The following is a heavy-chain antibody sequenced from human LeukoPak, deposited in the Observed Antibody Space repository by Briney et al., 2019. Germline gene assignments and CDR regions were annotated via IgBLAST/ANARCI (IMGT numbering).Heavy chain of an antibody. D-gene: IGHD1-1*01. Sequence: GGSLRLSCTATGFPFSDYSMNWVRQAPGKGLEWISYIGISSGNTKYADSVRGRFTISADNAKNSLYLQMNSLRVEDTAVYYCARDHNYAFDNWGQGTLVSVSS. V-gene: IGHV3-48*04. CDR1: GFPFSDYS. CDR2: IGISSGNT. CDR3: ARDHNYAFDN. J-gene: IGHJ4*02.